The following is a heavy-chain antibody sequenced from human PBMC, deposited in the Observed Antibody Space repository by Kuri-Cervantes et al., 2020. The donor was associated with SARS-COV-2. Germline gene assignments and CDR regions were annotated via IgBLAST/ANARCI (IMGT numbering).Heavy chain of an antibody. V-gene: IGHV4-34*01. J-gene: IGHJ5*02. Sequence: GSLRLSCAVYGGSFSGYYWSWIRQPPGKGLEWIGEINHSGSTYYNPSLKSRVTISVDTSKNQFSLKLSSVTAADTAVYYCARSGSGSYYNGVFDPWGQGTLVTVSS. CDR2: INHSGST. D-gene: IGHD3-10*01. CDR3: ARSGSGSYYNGVFDP. CDR1: GGSFSGYY.